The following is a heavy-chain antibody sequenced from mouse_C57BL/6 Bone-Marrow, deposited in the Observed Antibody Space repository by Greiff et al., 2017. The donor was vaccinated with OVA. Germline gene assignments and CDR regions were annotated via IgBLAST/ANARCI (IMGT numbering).Heavy chain of an antibody. Sequence: EVQLVESGGGLVQSGRSLRLSCATSGFTFSDFYMEWVRQAPGKGLEWIAASRNKANDYTTEYSASVKGRFIVSRDTSQSILYLQMNALRAEDTAIYYCARDASDGSRKGNYYAMDYWGQGTSVTVSS. J-gene: IGHJ4*01. V-gene: IGHV7-1*01. CDR2: SRNKANDYTT. D-gene: IGHD2-3*01. CDR1: GFTFSDFY. CDR3: ARDASDGSRKGNYYAMDY.